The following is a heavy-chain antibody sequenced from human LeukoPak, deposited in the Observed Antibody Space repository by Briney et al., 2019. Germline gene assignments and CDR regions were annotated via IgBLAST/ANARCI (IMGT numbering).Heavy chain of an antibody. CDR2: INHSGST. CDR1: GGSISGYY. V-gene: IGHV4-34*01. CDR3: ARGRLYYYYYMDV. Sequence: SETLSLTCAVYGGSISGYYWSWIRQPPGKGLEWIGEINHSGSTNYNPSLKSRVTISVDTSKNQFSLKLSSVTAADTAVYYCARGRLYYYYYMDVWGKGTTVTVSS. J-gene: IGHJ6*03.